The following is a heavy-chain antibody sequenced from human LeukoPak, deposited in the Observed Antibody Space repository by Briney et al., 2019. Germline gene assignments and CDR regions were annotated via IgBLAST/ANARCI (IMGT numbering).Heavy chain of an antibody. V-gene: IGHV4-30-4*01. CDR2: IFYTGST. CDR3: ARVVFWSGYHYFDY. Sequence: SQTLSLTCSVSGGSISSGDYYWSWIRQPPGKGLEWIGYIFYTGSTYYNPSLTSRVTVSIDTSKNQFSLRLTSVTAADTAVYYCARVVFWSGYHYFDYWGQGTLVTVPS. CDR1: GGSISSGDYY. J-gene: IGHJ4*02. D-gene: IGHD3-3*01.